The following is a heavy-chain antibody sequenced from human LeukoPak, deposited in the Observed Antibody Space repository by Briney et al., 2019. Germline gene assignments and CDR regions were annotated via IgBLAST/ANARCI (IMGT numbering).Heavy chain of an antibody. D-gene: IGHD3-10*01. CDR3: ASPWGYGSGI. CDR2: IDHSGST. CDR1: GGSLSAYY. J-gene: IGHJ4*02. V-gene: IGHV4-34*01. Sequence: PSETLSLTCVVYGGSLSAYYWSWVRQPPGKGLEWIGEIDHSGSTNYNPSLKSRVAMSIDTSKNQFSLKLNSVTAADTAVYYCASPWGYGSGIWGQGTLVTVSS.